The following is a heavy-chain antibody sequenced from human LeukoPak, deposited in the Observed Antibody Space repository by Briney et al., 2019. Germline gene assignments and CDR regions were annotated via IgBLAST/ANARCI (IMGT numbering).Heavy chain of an antibody. V-gene: IGHV3-30*18. CDR3: AKVRARIVLMEGFDP. J-gene: IGHJ5*02. Sequence: PAGSLRLSCAASGFTFSSYCMHWVRQAPGKGLEWVAVISYDGSNKYYADSVKGRFTISRDNYKNTLYLQMNSLRAEDTAVYYCAKVRARIVLMEGFDPWGQGTLVTVSS. D-gene: IGHD2-8*01. CDR1: GFTFSSYC. CDR2: ISYDGSNK.